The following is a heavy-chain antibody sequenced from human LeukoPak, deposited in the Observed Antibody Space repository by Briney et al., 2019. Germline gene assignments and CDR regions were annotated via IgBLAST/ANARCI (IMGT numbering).Heavy chain of an antibody. D-gene: IGHD3-16*02. CDR2: ISGSGGST. CDR1: GFTFSSYA. Sequence: GSLRLSCAASGFTFSSYAMSWVRQAPGKGLEWVSAISGSGGSTYYADSVKGRFTISRDNSKNTLYLQMNSLRAEDTAVYYCAKVGVRDYVWGSYRYPYYYGMDVWGQGTTVTVSS. CDR3: AKVGVRDYVWGSYRYPYYYGMDV. V-gene: IGHV3-23*01. J-gene: IGHJ6*02.